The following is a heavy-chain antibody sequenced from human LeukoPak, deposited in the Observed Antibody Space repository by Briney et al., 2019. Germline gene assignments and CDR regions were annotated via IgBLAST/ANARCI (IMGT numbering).Heavy chain of an antibody. CDR3: ARGLEVDFWSGYYWFNLYFDY. CDR1: GYTFTSYG. V-gene: IGHV1-18*01. J-gene: IGHJ4*02. CDR2: ISAYNGNT. D-gene: IGHD3-3*01. Sequence: GASVKVSCKAPGYTFTSYGISWVRQAPGQGLEWMGWISAYNGNTNYAQKLQGRVTMTTDTSTSTAYMELRSLRSDDTAVYYCARGLEVDFWSGYYWFNLYFDYWGQGTLVTVSS.